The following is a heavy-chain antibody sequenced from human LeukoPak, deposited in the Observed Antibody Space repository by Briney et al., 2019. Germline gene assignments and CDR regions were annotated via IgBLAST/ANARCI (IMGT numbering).Heavy chain of an antibody. CDR3: ARLARYCSGGSCYSGPFDY. D-gene: IGHD2-15*01. J-gene: IGHJ4*02. V-gene: IGHV4-59*08. Sequence: SETLSLTCTVSGGSISSYYWSWIRQPPGKGLEWIGYIYYSGSTNYNPSLKSRVTISVDTSKNQFSLKLSSVTAADTAVYYCARLARYCSGGSCYSGPFDYWGQGTLVTVSS. CDR1: GGSISSYY. CDR2: IYYSGST.